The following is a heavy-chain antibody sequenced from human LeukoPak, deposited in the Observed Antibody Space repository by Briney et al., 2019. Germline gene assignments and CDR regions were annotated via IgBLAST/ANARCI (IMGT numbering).Heavy chain of an antibody. CDR1: GGSFSGYY. CDR3: ARGRRYDFWSGYSGGGDY. CDR2: INHSGST. Sequence: SETLSLTCVVYGGSFSGYYWSWIRQPPGKGLEWIGEINHSGSTNYNPSLKSRVTISVDTSKNQFSLKLSSVTAADTAVYYCARGRRYDFWSGYSGGGDYWGQGTLVTVSS. D-gene: IGHD3-3*01. V-gene: IGHV4-34*01. J-gene: IGHJ4*02.